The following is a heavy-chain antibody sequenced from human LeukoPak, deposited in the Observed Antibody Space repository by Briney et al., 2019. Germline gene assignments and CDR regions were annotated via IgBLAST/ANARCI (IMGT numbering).Heavy chain of an antibody. D-gene: IGHD6-13*01. CDR2: IYSGGST. CDR3: ARVRDSSSWYVGLAWFDP. V-gene: IGHV4-39*07. Sequence: PAETLSLTCTVSGGSISSGDFYWGWNRQPPQKGLEWIGSIYSGGSTYYNPSLKSRVTISADTSKNQFSLKLSSVTAADTAVYYCARVRDSSSWYVGLAWFDPWGQGTLVTVSS. CDR1: GGSISSGDFY. J-gene: IGHJ5*02.